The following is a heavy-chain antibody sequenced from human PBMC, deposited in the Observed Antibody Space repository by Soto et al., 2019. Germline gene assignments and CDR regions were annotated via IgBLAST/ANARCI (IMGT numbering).Heavy chain of an antibody. Sequence: QVQLVQSGAEVRKPGSSVKVSCVASGGTFSTSAMNWVRQAPGHGLEWVGGIIPVFGTPTYAQSLQGRVTITVDVSTTTAYMELTRLRPEDTAVYYCATQLTGDLDFWGQGTLVIVSS. J-gene: IGHJ4*02. CDR2: IIPVFGTP. V-gene: IGHV1-69*13. CDR1: GGTFSTSA. CDR3: ATQLTGDLDF. D-gene: IGHD7-27*01.